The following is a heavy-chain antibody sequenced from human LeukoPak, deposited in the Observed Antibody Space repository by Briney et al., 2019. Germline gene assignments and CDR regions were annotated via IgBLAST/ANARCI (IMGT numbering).Heavy chain of an antibody. CDR3: ARVLPYDILTSNWFDP. CDR1: GYTFTSYG. V-gene: IGHV1-18*04. J-gene: IGHJ5*02. Sequence: ASVKLSCTASGYTFTSYGISWVRQAPGQGLEWMGWISAYNGNTNYAQKLQGRVTMTTDTSTSTAYMELRSLRSDDTAVYYCARVLPYDILTSNWFDPWGQGTLVTVSS. D-gene: IGHD3-9*01. CDR2: ISAYNGNT.